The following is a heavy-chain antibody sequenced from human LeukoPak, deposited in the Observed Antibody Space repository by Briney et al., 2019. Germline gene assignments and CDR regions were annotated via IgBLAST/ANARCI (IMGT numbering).Heavy chain of an antibody. CDR1: GGSISSYY. CDR2: IYYSGST. V-gene: IGHV4-59*12. D-gene: IGHD6-13*01. J-gene: IGHJ4*02. Sequence: SETLSLTCTVSGGSISSYYWSWIRQPPGKGLEWIGYIYYSGSTNYNPPLKSRVTISVDTSKNQFSLKLSSVTAADTAVYYCARATVPYSSSYYYWGQGTLVTVSS. CDR3: ARATVPYSSSYYY.